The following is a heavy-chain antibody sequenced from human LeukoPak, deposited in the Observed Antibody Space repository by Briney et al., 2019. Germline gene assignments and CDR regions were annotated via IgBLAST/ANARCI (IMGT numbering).Heavy chain of an antibody. CDR2: ISHDGSSQ. CDR3: AKDGPLPYTSTSFGRHFLEY. J-gene: IGHJ4*02. V-gene: IGHV3-30*18. CDR1: GFTFSDYG. D-gene: IGHD6-13*01. Sequence: GRSLRLSCAASGFTFSDYGMHWARPAPGKGLEWVAHISHDGSSQNYADSVQGRFTISRDNSKNTVDLQMNSLRAEDTAVYYCAKDGPLPYTSTSFGRHFLEYWGQGTLVTVSS.